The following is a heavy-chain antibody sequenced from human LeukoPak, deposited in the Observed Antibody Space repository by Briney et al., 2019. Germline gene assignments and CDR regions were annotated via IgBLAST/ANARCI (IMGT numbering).Heavy chain of an antibody. CDR1: GGSISSYY. Sequence: PSETLSLTCTVSGGSISSYYWSWIRQPPGKGLEWIGYIYYSGSTNYNPSLKSRVTISVDTSKNQFSLKLSSVTAADTAVYYCARSGWGNYDRFDPWGQGTLVTVSS. D-gene: IGHD1-7*01. V-gene: IGHV4-59*08. J-gene: IGHJ5*02. CDR2: IYYSGST. CDR3: ARSGWGNYDRFDP.